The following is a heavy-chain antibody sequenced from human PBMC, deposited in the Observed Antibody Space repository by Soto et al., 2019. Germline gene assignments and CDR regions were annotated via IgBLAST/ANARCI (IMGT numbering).Heavy chain of an antibody. D-gene: IGHD6-6*01. V-gene: IGHV3-23*01. Sequence: EVQLLESGGGFVQPGGSLRLSCTASGFTFSDHGMHWVRQAPGKGLEWVSSISGSVGSTFYADSVKGRFTISRDNSMNTLYLQMNSLRAEDTAVYYCAKDRTIASRNFDSWGQGALVTVSP. J-gene: IGHJ4*02. CDR1: GFTFSDHG. CDR2: ISGSVGST. CDR3: AKDRTIASRNFDS.